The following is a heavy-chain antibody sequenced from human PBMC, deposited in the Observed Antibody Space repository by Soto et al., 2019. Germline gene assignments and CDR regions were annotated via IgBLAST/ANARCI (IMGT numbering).Heavy chain of an antibody. CDR2: INPSDATT. Sequence: ASVKVSCKASGYTFTSYYMQWVRQAPGQGLEWMGIINPSDATTSYAQKFQGRVTMTRDTSTSTVYMELSSLKSEDTAVVYCARVGARTTAGYYWGQGTLVTVSS. CDR1: GYTFTSYY. D-gene: IGHD4-17*01. V-gene: IGHV1-46*01. J-gene: IGHJ4*02. CDR3: ARVGARTTAGYY.